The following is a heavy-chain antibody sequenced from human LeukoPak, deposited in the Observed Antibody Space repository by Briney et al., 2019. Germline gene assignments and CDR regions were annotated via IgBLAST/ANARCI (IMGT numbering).Heavy chain of an antibody. V-gene: IGHV3-23*01. J-gene: IGHJ4*02. D-gene: IGHD3-22*01. CDR2: FSGRGGST. Sequence: GGSLRLSCAASGFPFSSYAMSWVRQAPGTGRDWVSAFSGRGGSTYYADSVKGRFTISRDNSKNTLYLQMNSLRAEDTAVYYCAKVQYYYDSSGYYRYWGQGTLVTVSS. CDR3: AKVQYYYDSSGYYRY. CDR1: GFPFSSYA.